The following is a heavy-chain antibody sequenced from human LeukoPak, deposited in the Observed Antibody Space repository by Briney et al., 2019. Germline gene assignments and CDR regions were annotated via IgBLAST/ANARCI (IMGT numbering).Heavy chain of an antibody. J-gene: IGHJ4*02. CDR3: ARGGRVGGLDY. V-gene: IGHV3-74*01. D-gene: IGHD2-15*01. CDR1: GFTLSSYS. CDR2: INGDGSST. Sequence: GGSLRLSCEASGFTLSSYSIHWVRQVPGMGLVWVSRINGDGSSTGYADSVRGRFTISRDNAQNTLYLQMNSLRAEDTAVYYCARGGRVGGLDYWGQGTLVTVSS.